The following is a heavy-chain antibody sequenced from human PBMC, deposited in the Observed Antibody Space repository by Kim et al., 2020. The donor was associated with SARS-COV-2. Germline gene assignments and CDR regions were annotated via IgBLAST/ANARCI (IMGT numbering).Heavy chain of an antibody. D-gene: IGHD5-12*01. CDR3: ARDRVPTTDYDY. CDR2: SSRGSTYS. Sequence: GGSLRLSCAASGFPFSEYYMTWIRQAPGKGLEWVSYSSRGSTYSNYADSVKGRFTISRDDARKSLYLQMNNLRAEDTAFYYCARDRVPTTDYDYWGQGTLVTVSS. V-gene: IGHV3-11*05. J-gene: IGHJ4*02. CDR1: GFPFSEYY.